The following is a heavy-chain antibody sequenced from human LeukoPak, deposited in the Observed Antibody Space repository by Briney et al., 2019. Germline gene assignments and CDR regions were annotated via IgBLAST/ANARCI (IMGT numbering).Heavy chain of an antibody. CDR2: IIPIFGTA. CDR3: ARGVGGYSYGPFDY. CDR1: GGTFSSYA. D-gene: IGHD5-18*01. V-gene: IGHV1-69*05. Sequence: SVKVSCKASGGTFSSYAISWVRQAPGQGLEWMGRIIPIFGTANYAQKFQGRVTITTDESTSTAYMELSSLTSEDSALYYCARGVGGYSYGPFDYWGQGTLVTVSS. J-gene: IGHJ4*02.